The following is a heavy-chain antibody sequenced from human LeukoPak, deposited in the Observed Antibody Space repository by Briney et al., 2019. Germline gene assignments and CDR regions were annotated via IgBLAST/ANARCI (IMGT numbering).Heavy chain of an antibody. CDR3: ARRGSGYPYYFDY. V-gene: IGHV4-61*01. CDR2: IYYDGSS. J-gene: IGHJ4*02. CDR1: GGSVSSSSYY. Sequence: PSEALSLTCSVSGGSVSSSSYYWSWIRQPPGRGLEWIGYIYYDGSSNYNPSLKSRVTISADTSNNQFSLKVGSVTAADTAVYYCARRGSGYPYYFDYWGQGTLVTVSS. D-gene: IGHD3-3*01.